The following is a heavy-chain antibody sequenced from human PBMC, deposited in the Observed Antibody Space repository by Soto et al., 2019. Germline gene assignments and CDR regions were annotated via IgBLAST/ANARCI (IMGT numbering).Heavy chain of an antibody. D-gene: IGHD3-3*01. Sequence: FLRLSCSASGFSFRDSAMHWVRQAPGKELEYVSAISTHGRNTYYADSVKGRFTISRDNSKNTVHLQMSSLRVEDTAVYYCVRDVFGVVIFDSWGQGTPVTVSS. CDR2: ISTHGRNT. V-gene: IGHV3-64D*08. CDR1: GFSFRDSA. CDR3: VRDVFGVVIFDS. J-gene: IGHJ4*02.